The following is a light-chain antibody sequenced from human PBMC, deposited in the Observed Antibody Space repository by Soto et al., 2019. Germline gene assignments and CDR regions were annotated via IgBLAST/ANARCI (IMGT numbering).Light chain of an antibody. J-gene: IGKJ2*01. CDR1: QSVSSN. Sequence: EIVMTQSPATLSVSPGDRATLSCRASQSVSSNLAWYQQKPGQAPRLLIYGASTRATGIPARFSGSGSGTEXTLTISSLQSEDFAVYYCQQYSNWPPTFGQGTKLEIK. CDR2: GAS. V-gene: IGKV3-15*01. CDR3: QQYSNWPPT.